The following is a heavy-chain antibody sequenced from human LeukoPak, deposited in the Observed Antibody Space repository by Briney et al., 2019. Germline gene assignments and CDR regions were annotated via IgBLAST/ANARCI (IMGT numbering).Heavy chain of an antibody. D-gene: IGHD2-21*02. CDR3: AKGDTS. J-gene: IGHJ5*02. V-gene: IGHV3-30*02. CDR2: IRYDGSDK. Sequence: PGGPLRLSCAAPGFNFSNYDMHWGRQAPGKGLEWVAFIRYDGSDKYYADSVKGRFTISRDNSKNTLYLQMNSLRTDDTAVYHCAKGDTSWGQGTLVTVSS. CDR1: GFNFSNYD.